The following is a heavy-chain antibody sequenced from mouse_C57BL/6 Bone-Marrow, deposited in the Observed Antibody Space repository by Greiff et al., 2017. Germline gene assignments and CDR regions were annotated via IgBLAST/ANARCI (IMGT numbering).Heavy chain of an antibody. CDR3: ARGTTVVANYAMDY. D-gene: IGHD1-1*01. CDR2: IYPRSGNT. CDR1: GYTFTSYG. Sequence: QVQLQQSGAELARPGASVKLSCKASGYTFTSYGIRWVKQRTGQGLEWIGEIYPRSGNTYYNEKFKGKATLTADKSSSTAYMELRSLTSEDSAVYFGARGTTVVANYAMDYWGQGTSVTVSS. V-gene: IGHV1-81*01. J-gene: IGHJ4*01.